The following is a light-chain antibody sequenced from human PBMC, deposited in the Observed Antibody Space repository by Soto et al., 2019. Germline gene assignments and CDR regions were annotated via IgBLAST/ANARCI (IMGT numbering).Light chain of an antibody. J-gene: IGLJ1*01. CDR3: QVWDSGSEHYV. V-gene: IGLV3-21*02. CDR2: DDS. CDR1: NIRTKS. Sequence: SYDLTQPPSVSVAPGQTARITCGGNNIRTKSVHWYQQKPGQAPVLVVCDDSDRPSGIPERFSGSNSGNTATLTISRVEAGDEADYFCQVWDSGSEHYVFGAGTKLTVL.